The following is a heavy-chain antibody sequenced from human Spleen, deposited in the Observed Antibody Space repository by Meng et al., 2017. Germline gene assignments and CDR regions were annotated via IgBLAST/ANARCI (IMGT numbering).Heavy chain of an antibody. V-gene: IGHV1-2*06. Sequence: VQLVQSGGEVKKPGAPVKVSCKPSGYNLPEYYIHWVPRAPGQGLEWMGRINPKSGDTHYAQKFPARVTMTGDTSISTDYMELRSLRSDDTAVYYCATRGNPYLNCWGQGTLVTVSS. CDR2: INPKSGDT. CDR3: ATRGNPYLNC. CDR1: GYNLPEYY. J-gene: IGHJ4*02.